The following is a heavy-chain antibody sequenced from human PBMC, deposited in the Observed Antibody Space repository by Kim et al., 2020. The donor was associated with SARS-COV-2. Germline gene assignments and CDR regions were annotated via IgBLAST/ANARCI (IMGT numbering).Heavy chain of an antibody. V-gene: IGHV1-18*04. CDR3: ARDKINWNWAFDY. D-gene: IGHD1-7*01. CDR2: ISTYNGNT. Sequence: ASVKVSCKASGYTFTSYGISWVRQAPGQGLEWMGWISTYNGNTNYAQNFQGRVTMTTDTSTSTAYMELRSLRSDDTAVYYCARDKINWNWAFDYWGQGTLVTVSS. CDR1: GYTFTSYG. J-gene: IGHJ4*02.